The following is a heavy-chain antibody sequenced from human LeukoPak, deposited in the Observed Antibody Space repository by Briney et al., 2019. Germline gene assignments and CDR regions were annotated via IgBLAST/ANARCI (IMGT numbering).Heavy chain of an antibody. CDR3: ARAKYDSSGYYWFDP. Sequence: ASVKVSCKASGYTFASYGISWVRQAPGQGLEWMGWISAYNGYTKYAEKLQGRVTMTTDTSTSTAYMELRSLRSDDTAVYYCARAKYDSSGYYWFDPWGQGTLVTVSS. D-gene: IGHD3-22*01. V-gene: IGHV1-18*01. J-gene: IGHJ5*02. CDR1: GYTFASYG. CDR2: ISAYNGYT.